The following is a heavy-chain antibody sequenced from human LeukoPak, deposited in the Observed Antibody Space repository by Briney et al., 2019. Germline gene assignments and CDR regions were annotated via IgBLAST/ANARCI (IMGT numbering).Heavy chain of an antibody. Sequence: GGSLRLSCAASGFTFSSYAMHWVRQAPGKGLEWVAVISYDGSNKYYADSVKGRFTISRDNSKNTLYLQMNSLRAEDTAVYYCARGRRGNLQQPYYGMDVWGQGTTVTVSS. CDR1: GFTFSSYA. D-gene: IGHD6-13*01. CDR2: ISYDGSNK. V-gene: IGHV3-30-3*01. CDR3: ARGRRGNLQQPYYGMDV. J-gene: IGHJ6*02.